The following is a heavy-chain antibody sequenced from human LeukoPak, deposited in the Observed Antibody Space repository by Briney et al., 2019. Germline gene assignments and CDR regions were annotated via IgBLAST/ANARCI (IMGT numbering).Heavy chain of an antibody. CDR3: ARDRDNNGDY. V-gene: IGHV1-2*02. J-gene: IGHJ4*02. Sequence: ASVKVSCKTSGYTFTGHYMHWVRQAPGQGLEWMGWINPNSGDTNYAQKFQGRVTMTRDTSISTAYMELSSLRSDDTAVYYCARDRDNNGDYWGQGTLVSVSS. CDR1: GYTFTGHY. CDR2: INPNSGDT. D-gene: IGHD1-14*01.